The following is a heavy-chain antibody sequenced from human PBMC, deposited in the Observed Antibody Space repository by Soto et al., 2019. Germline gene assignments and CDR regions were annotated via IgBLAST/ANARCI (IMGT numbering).Heavy chain of an antibody. V-gene: IGHV3-7*04. D-gene: IGHD6-19*01. Sequence: EVQLVESGGGLVQPGGSLRLSCEDSGFSSSPFWMTWVRQAPGKGLEWVALIKQDGSEELYVDSVKGRFTISRDNAKNSVYLQIDSLRVEDTAVYYCTGGSGWLQTDWGQGTLVTVSS. CDR2: IKQDGSEE. CDR3: TGGSGWLQTD. CDR1: GFSSSPFW. J-gene: IGHJ4*02.